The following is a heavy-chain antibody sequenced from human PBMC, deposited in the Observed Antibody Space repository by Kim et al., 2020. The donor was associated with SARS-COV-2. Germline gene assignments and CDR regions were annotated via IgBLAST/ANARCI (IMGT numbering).Heavy chain of an antibody. CDR3: ARFRITIFGVVTKNYYYYGMDV. D-gene: IGHD3-3*01. Sequence: ASVKVSCKASGYTFTSYGISWVRQAPGQGLEWMGWISAYNGNTNYAQKLQGRVTMTTDTSTSTAYMELRSLRSDDTAVYYCARFRITIFGVVTKNYYYYGMDVWGQGTTVTVSS. V-gene: IGHV1-18*01. CDR1: GYTFTSYG. CDR2: ISAYNGNT. J-gene: IGHJ6*02.